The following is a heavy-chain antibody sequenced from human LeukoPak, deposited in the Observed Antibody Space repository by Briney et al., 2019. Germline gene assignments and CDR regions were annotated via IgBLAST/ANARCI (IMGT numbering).Heavy chain of an antibody. D-gene: IGHD6-19*01. CDR3: ARYLAVAGRKGPTVLDY. CDR2: INPNTGRT. J-gene: IGHJ4*02. V-gene: IGHV1-2*02. CDR1: GYTFSGYY. Sequence: GASVKVSCKASGYTFSGYYMHWVRQAPGQGLEWMGWINPNTGRTNYAQNFQGRVTMTSDTSISTAYMEINSLRSDDTAVYYCARYLAVAGRKGPTVLDYWGQGTLVTVSS.